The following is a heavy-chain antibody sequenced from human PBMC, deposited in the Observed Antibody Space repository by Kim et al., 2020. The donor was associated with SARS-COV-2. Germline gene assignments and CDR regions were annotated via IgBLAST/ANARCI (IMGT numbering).Heavy chain of an antibody. J-gene: IGHJ4*02. CDR2: T. Sequence: TTSTPALKSRVTISVDTSKNQFSLKLSSVTAADTAVYYCARQDGAGFFDYWGQGTLVTVSS. D-gene: IGHD3-10*01. V-gene: IGHV4-59*08. CDR3: ARQDGAGFFDY.